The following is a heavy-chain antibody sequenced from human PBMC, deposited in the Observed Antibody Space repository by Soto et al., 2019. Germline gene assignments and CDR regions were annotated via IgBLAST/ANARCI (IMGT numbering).Heavy chain of an antibody. CDR3: VRLIGNSWLDF. Sequence: SPALSLTCAISGGSVSSSSVTWNWIRQSPSRGLEWLGRTYYRSKWYNDYAESVKSRITINPDTSKNQFSLHLNSVTPEDTAVYYCVRLIGNSWLDFWGQGTLVTVSS. CDR1: GGSVSSSSVT. CDR2: TYYRSKWYN. V-gene: IGHV6-1*01. J-gene: IGHJ5*01. D-gene: IGHD1-26*01.